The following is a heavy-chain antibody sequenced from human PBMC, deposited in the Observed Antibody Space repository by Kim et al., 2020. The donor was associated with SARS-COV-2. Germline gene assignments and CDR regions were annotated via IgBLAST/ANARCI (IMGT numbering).Heavy chain of an antibody. J-gene: IGHJ6*02. CDR1: GYTFTSYG. Sequence: ASVKVSCKASGYTFTSYGISWVRQAPGQGLEWMGWISAYNGNTNYAQKLQGRVTMTTDTSTSTAYMELRSLRSDDMAVYYCARDHFVGLFYYYYGMDVWGQGTTVTVSS. CDR3: ARDHFVGLFYYYYGMDV. CDR2: ISAYNGNT. V-gene: IGHV1-18*03.